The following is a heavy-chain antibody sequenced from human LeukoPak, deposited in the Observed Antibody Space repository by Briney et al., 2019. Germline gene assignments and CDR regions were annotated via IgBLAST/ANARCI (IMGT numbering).Heavy chain of an antibody. CDR1: GFTFSDDA. CDR2: ISGSDGST. CDR3: ARESSRYSGYDHFDY. D-gene: IGHD5-12*01. J-gene: IGHJ4*02. V-gene: IGHV3-23*01. Sequence: PGGSLRLSCAASGFTFSDDAMSWVRQAPGKGLEWVSVISGSDGSTHYADSVKGRFTISRDNSKTTLYLHMNSLRAEDTAVYYCARESSRYSGYDHFDYWGQGTLVTVSS.